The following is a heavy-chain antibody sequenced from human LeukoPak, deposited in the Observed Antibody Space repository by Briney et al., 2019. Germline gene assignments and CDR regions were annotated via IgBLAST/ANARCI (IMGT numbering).Heavy chain of an antibody. J-gene: IGHJ3*02. CDR3: ARGPYCSGGSCYPPEDDAFDI. V-gene: IGHV4-34*01. CDR1: GGSFSGYY. Sequence: PSEALSLTCAVYGGSFSGYYWSWIRQPPGKGLEWIGEINHSGSTNYNPSLKSRVTISVDTSKNQFSLKLSSVTAADTAVYYCARGPYCSGGSCYPPEDDAFDIWGQGTMVTVSS. CDR2: INHSGST. D-gene: IGHD2-15*01.